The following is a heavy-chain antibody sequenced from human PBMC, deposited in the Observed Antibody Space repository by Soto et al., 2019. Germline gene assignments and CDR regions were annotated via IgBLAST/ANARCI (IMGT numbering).Heavy chain of an antibody. Sequence: ASVKVSFKASGDTFTSYYINWVRQAPGQGLEWMGIIIPIGGSTSYAQKFQGRVTMTRDTSTSTVYMELSSLRSEDTAVYYCATGRLAGAFDIWGQGTMVTVSS. V-gene: IGHV1-46*01. CDR3: ATGRLAGAFDI. D-gene: IGHD6-13*01. J-gene: IGHJ3*02. CDR1: GDTFTSYY. CDR2: IIPIGGST.